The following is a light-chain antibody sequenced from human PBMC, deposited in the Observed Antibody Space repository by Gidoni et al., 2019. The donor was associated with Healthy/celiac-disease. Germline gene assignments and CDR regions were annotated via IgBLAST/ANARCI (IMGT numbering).Light chain of an antibody. CDR3: QQYDNLPLT. CDR1: QDISNY. Sequence: DIQMTQSPSSLSASVGDRVTITCQASQDISNYLNWYQQKPGKAPKLLIYDASNLETGVPSRFSGSGSGTDFTFTISSLKPEDIATYYCQQYDNLPLTFXQXTRLEIK. CDR2: DAS. J-gene: IGKJ5*01. V-gene: IGKV1-33*01.